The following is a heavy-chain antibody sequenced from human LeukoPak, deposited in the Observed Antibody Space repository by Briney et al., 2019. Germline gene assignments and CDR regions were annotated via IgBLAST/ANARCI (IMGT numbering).Heavy chain of an antibody. J-gene: IGHJ5*02. CDR1: GGSISSGSYY. CDR3: ARGSVLLWFGELFGNWFDP. D-gene: IGHD3-10*01. Sequence: MASETLSLTCTVSGGSISSGSYYWSWIRQPAGKGLEWIGRIYTSGSTNYNPSLKSRVTISVDTSKNQFSLKLSSVTAADTAVYYCARGSVLLWFGELFGNWFDPWGQGTLVTVSS. CDR2: IYTSGST. V-gene: IGHV4-61*02.